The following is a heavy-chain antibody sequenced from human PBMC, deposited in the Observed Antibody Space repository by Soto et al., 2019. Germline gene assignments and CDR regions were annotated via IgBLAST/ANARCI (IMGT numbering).Heavy chain of an antibody. D-gene: IGHD3-10*02. CDR3: ARSGDNYNVLDY. CDR1: GLTLSGHY. J-gene: IGHJ4*02. V-gene: IGHV3-11*03. CDR2: SSNSGTFT. Sequence: PXGSLRLSCAASGLTLSGHYMSWIRQAPGKGLEWVSFSSNSGTFTKYADSVKGRFTISRDNAKNSLYLQINSLRGEDTAIYFCARSGDNYNVLDYWGPGTPVTVSS.